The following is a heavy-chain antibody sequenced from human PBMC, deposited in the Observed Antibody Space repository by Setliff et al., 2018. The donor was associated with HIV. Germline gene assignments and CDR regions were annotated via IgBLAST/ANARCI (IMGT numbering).Heavy chain of an antibody. CDR3: ARGALLAVFDFDH. CDR1: GYTFTTYS. V-gene: IGHV1-3*01. CDR2: INVGNGDT. J-gene: IGHJ4*01. Sequence: ASVKVSCKASGYTFTTYSLHWVRQAPGQSLEWMGWINVGNGDTKYSRELQGRIIITRDTSANTGYMELSSLRSDDTAVYFCARGALLAVFDFDHWGHGTLVTVSS. D-gene: IGHD3-10*01.